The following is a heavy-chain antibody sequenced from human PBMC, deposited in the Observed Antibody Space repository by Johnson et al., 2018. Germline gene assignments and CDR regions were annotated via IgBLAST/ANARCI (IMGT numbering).Heavy chain of an antibody. D-gene: IGHD5-12*01. Sequence: VQLVQSGGGLVKPGGSLRLSCAASGFTFSKTWMNWVRQAPGKGLEWVGRIKIKTDGGAIEYAAPVTGRFTISRDDSKNTLDLQMNSRKTEDTAVYYCITGYPNYMDVWGRGTTVTVSS. CDR1: GFTFSKTW. V-gene: IGHV3-15*07. CDR2: IKIKTDGGAI. J-gene: IGHJ6*03. CDR3: ITGYPNYMDV.